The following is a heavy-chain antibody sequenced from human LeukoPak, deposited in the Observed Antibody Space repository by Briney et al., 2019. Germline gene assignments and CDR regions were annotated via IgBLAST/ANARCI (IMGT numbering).Heavy chain of an antibody. J-gene: IGHJ3*02. CDR2: IFASGTT. Sequence: SETPSLTCTVSGGSISTYSWNWIRQPAGKGLEWIGRIFASGTTKYNPSLKSRVTMSVETSKNQFSLKLSSVTAADTAVYYCAREGSAFDIWGQGTMVTVSS. V-gene: IGHV4-4*07. CDR3: AREGSAFDI. CDR1: GGSISTYS.